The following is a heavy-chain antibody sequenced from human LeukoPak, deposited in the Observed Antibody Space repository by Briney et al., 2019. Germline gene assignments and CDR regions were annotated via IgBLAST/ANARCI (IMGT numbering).Heavy chain of an antibody. Sequence: PSETLSLTCTVSGGSISSHYWNWIRQPPGKGLEWIGYIYYSGSTNYNPSLKSRVTISVDTSKNQFSLKLSSVTAADTAVYYCAGGADYYDSSGLDYWGQGTLVTVSS. J-gene: IGHJ4*02. V-gene: IGHV4-59*11. D-gene: IGHD3-22*01. CDR3: AGGADYYDSSGLDY. CDR2: IYYSGST. CDR1: GGSISSHY.